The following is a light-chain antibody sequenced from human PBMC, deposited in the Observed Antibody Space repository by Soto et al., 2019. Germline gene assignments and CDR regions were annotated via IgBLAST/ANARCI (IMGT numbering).Light chain of an antibody. J-gene: IGKJ3*01. V-gene: IGKV1-12*01. CDR3: QRANSFPLT. Sequence: DIQMTQSPSSVSASVGDRVTITCRASQGISSWFAWYQQKPGKAPKLLIYAASSLQSGVPSRFSGSGSGTDWPRTFGRLQPEGFAACYCQRANSFPLTFGPGTKGDIQ. CDR1: QGISSW. CDR2: AAS.